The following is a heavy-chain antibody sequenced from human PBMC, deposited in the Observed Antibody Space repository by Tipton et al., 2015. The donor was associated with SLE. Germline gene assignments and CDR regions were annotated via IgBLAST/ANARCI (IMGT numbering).Heavy chain of an antibody. J-gene: IGHJ4*02. D-gene: IGHD3-10*01. CDR1: GYSFTSYW. CDR2: IYPDESDT. Sequence: QLVQSGAEVKKPGESLKISCKGSGYSFTSYWIGWVRQMPGKGLEWMGIIYPDESDTSYSPSFQGQVTTSADRSISTAFLEWSSLEASDSAIEYCARWCDYGLSPPHYWGQGTLVTVSS. CDR3: ARWCDYGLSPPHY. V-gene: IGHV5-51*01.